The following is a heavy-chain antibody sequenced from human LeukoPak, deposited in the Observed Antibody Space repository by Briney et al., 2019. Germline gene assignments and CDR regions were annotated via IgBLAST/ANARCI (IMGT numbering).Heavy chain of an antibody. CDR2: IYWNDDK. D-gene: IGHD4-23*01. Sequence: KPSETLSLTCTVSGGSISSYYWSWIRQPPGKALEWLVLIYWNDDKRYSPSLKSRLTITKDTSKNQVVLTMTNMDPVDAATYYCAHRSVVTYFDFWGRGTLVTVSS. J-gene: IGHJ4*02. CDR3: AHRSVVTYFDF. CDR1: GGSISSYYW. V-gene: IGHV2-5*01.